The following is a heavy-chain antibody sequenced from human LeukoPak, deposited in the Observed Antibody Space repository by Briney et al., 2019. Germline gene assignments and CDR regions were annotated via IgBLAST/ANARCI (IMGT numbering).Heavy chain of an antibody. D-gene: IGHD5-18*01. J-gene: IGHJ6*03. CDR2: IYYSGST. CDR3: ARRKAGYSYGLNYYYYYMDV. CDR1: GGSISSGDYY. Sequence: SETLSLTCTASGGSISSGDYYWSWIRQPPGKGLEWIGYIYYSGSTYYNPSLKSRVTISVDTSKNQFSLKLSSVTAADTTAHYCARRKAGYSYGLNYYYYYMDVWGKGTTVTVSS. V-gene: IGHV4-30-4*08.